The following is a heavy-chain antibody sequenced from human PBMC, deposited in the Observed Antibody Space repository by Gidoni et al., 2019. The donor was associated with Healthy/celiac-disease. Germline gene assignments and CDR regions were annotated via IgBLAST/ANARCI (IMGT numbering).Heavy chain of an antibody. Sequence: QVQLVQSGAQVKKPGSSVKVSSKASRGPCSSDASSWVRQAPGHGLEWRGGIIPIFGTANYAQKFQGRVTITADESTSTAYMELSSLRSEDTAVYYCARAEGGYYDSSGYPFDYWGQGTLVTVSS. CDR3: ARAEGGYYDSSGYPFDY. CDR2: IIPIFGTA. D-gene: IGHD3-22*01. CDR1: RGPCSSDA. V-gene: IGHV1-69*01. J-gene: IGHJ4*02.